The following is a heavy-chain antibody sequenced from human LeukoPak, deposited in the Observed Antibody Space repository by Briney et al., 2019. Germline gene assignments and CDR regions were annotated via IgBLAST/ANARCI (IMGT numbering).Heavy chain of an antibody. Sequence: ASVKVSCKPSGYTFIDHYVHWVRQAPGQGLESLGWIDPDTGDTNYPQKFQGRVTMSRDTSISTAYMELNRLRSDDTAVYYCARAGHNSNSGGYDFWGLGTLVTVSS. CDR2: IDPDTGDT. J-gene: IGHJ4*02. CDR1: GYTFIDHY. D-gene: IGHD3-22*01. CDR3: ARAGHNSNSGGYDF. V-gene: IGHV1-2*02.